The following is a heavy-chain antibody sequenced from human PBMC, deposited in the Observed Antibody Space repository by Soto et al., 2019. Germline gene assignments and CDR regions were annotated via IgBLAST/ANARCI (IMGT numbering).Heavy chain of an antibody. J-gene: IGHJ4*02. CDR3: ANDGGWLHPFDC. CDR1: GFTFNSIG. V-gene: IGHV3-30*18. D-gene: IGHD5-12*01. CDR2: ISFDASNK. Sequence: GGSLRLSCAASGFTFNSIGMHWVRQAPGRGLEWVAVISFDASNKYYADSVKGRFTISRDNPKNTLYLQVNSLRAEDTAVYYCANDGGWLHPFDCWGQGTLVTVSS.